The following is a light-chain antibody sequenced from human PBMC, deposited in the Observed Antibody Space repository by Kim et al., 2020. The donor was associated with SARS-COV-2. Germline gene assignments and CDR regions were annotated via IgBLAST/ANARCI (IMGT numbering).Light chain of an antibody. CDR1: SGSIASHY. V-gene: IGLV6-57*04. J-gene: IGLJ2*01. Sequence: NFMLTQPHSVSESPGKTVTISCTRSSGSIASHYVQWYPQRPGTAPTTVIYEDDQRPSGIPDRFSGSIDSSTNSASLTISGLRAEDEADYYCQSYDSSIVVFGGGTQLTVL. CDR3: QSYDSSIVV. CDR2: EDD.